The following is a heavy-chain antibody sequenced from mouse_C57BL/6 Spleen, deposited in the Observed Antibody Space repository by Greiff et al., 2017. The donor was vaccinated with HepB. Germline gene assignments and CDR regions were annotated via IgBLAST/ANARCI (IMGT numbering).Heavy chain of an antibody. CDR2: IRNKANGYTT. CDR3: ARVATPLYYFDY. V-gene: IGHV7-3*01. D-gene: IGHD1-1*02. CDR1: GFTFTDYY. J-gene: IGHJ2*01. Sequence: EVKVVESGGGLVQPGGSLSLSCAASGFTFTDYYMSWVRQPPGKALEWLGFIRNKANGYTTEYSASVKGRFTISRDNSQSILYLQMNALRAENSSTYYSARVATPLYYFDYWGQGTTLTVSS.